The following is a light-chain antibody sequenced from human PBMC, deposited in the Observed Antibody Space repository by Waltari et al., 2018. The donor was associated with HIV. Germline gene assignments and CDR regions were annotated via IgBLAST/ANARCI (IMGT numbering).Light chain of an antibody. CDR2: GNT. J-gene: IGLJ3*02. CDR3: QSYDNSLSGHWG. V-gene: IGLV1-40*01. Sequence: RVTISCTGSSSNIGAGYDVHWYQQLPGTAPKLLIYGNTNRPSGVPDRFSGSKSGTSASLAITGLQTEDEGTYYCQSYDNSLSGHWGFGGGTKLTVL. CDR1: SSNIGAGYD.